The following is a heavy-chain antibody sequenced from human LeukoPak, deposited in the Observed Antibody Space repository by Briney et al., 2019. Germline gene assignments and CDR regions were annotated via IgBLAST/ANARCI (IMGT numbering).Heavy chain of an antibody. D-gene: IGHD1-26*01. V-gene: IGHV4-39*07. J-gene: IGHJ5*02. CDR2: IYYSGST. CDR1: GGSISSSSYY. CDR3: ARRVGATNYNWFDP. Sequence: SETLSLTCTVSGGSISSSSYYWGWIRQPPGKGLEWIGSIYYSGSTYYNPSLKSRVTISVDTSKNQFSLKLSSVTAADTAVYYCARRVGATNYNWFDPWGQGTLVTVSS.